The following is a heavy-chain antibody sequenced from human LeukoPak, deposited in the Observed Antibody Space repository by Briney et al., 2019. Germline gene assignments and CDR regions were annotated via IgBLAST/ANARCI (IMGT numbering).Heavy chain of an antibody. J-gene: IGHJ4*02. CDR2: MNPNSGNT. V-gene: IGHV1-8*01. CDR1: GYTFTSYD. D-gene: IGHD3-10*01. CDR3: ARSFLKMVRGEGAFDY. Sequence: ASVKVSCKASGYTFTSYDINWVRQATGQGLEWMGWMNPNSGNTGYAQKFQGRVAMTRNASISTVYMELSSLRSEDTAVYYCARSFLKMVRGEGAFDYWGQGTLVTVSS.